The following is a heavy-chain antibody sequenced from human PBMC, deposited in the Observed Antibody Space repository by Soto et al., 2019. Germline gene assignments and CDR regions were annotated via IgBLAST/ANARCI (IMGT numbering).Heavy chain of an antibody. D-gene: IGHD2-2*01. CDR1: GGSIGSYY. Sequence: SETLSLTCTFSGGSIGSYYWSWIRQPPGKGLEWIGYIYYSGSMNYNPSLKSRVIISIDRSKNQFSLKLSSVTAADTAVYYCARVPDYWGQGILVTV. J-gene: IGHJ4*02. CDR3: ARVPDY. V-gene: IGHV4-59*12. CDR2: IYYSGSM.